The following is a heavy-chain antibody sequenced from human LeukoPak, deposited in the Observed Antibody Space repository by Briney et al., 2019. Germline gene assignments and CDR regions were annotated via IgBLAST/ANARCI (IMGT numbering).Heavy chain of an antibody. J-gene: IGHJ5*02. CDR1: GGSISSGGYY. CDR3: ASTYITMVRGVIMANWFDP. V-gene: IGHV4-31*03. CDR2: IYYSGST. D-gene: IGHD3-10*01. Sequence: SQTLSLTCTVSGGSISSGGYYWSWIRQHPGKGLEWIGYIYYSGSTYYNPSLKSRVTISVDTSKNQFSLKLSSVTAADTAVYYCASTYITMVRGVIMANWFDPWGQGTLVTDSS.